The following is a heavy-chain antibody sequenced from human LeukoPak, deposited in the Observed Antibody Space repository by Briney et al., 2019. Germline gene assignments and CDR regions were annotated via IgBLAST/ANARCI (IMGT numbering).Heavy chain of an antibody. CDR2: ISGSGGST. Sequence: PGGSLRLSCAASGFTFSSYWMSWVRQAPGKGLEWVSAISGSGGSTYYADSVKGRFTISRDNSKNTLYLQMNSLRAEDTAVYYCAKLGRSTRSEFDYWGQGTLVTVSS. CDR1: GFTFSSYW. CDR3: AKLGRSTRSEFDY. J-gene: IGHJ4*02. V-gene: IGHV3-23*01. D-gene: IGHD1-14*01.